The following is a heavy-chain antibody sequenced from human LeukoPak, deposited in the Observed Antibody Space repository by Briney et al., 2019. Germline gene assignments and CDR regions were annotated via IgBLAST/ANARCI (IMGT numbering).Heavy chain of an antibody. CDR3: ATRQHSRTYMVPLDS. D-gene: IGHD3-10*01. J-gene: IGHJ4*02. Sequence: PSETLSLTCAVYGVSISSDNWWTWVRQPPGKGLEWIGETHRSGDTKYNPSLNGRVTISMDNSKNQLSLNLISVTAADTAIYFCATRQHSRTYMVPLDSWGQGTLVTVSS. CDR1: GVSISSDNW. CDR2: THRSGDT. V-gene: IGHV4/OR15-8*02.